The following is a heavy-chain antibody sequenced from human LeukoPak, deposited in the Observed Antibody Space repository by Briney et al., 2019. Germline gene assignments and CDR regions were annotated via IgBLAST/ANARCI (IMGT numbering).Heavy chain of an antibody. D-gene: IGHD5-12*01. Sequence: GGSLRLSCAASGFTFSSYWMDWVRQAPGKGLVWVSRIDSDGSTTSYADSVKSRFTISRDNAKNTLYLQMNSLRAEDTAVYYCTTPRGYSGYDYDFDYWGQGTLVTVSS. CDR1: GFTFSSYW. CDR3: TTPRGYSGYDYDFDY. CDR2: IDSDGSTT. J-gene: IGHJ4*02. V-gene: IGHV3-74*01.